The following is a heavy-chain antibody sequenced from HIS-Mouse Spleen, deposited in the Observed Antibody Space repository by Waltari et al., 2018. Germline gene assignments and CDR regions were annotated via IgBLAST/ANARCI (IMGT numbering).Heavy chain of an antibody. CDR1: GFTFSSYG. J-gene: IGHJ6*02. CDR3: AKAPYSSSSYYYYGMDV. Sequence: QVQLVESGGGVVQPGRSLRLSCAASGFTFSSYGMHWVRQVPGKGLEWVAVIWYDGSNKYYADSVKGRFTISRDNSKNTLYLQMNSLRAEDTAVYYCAKAPYSSSSYYYYGMDVWGQGTTVTVSS. CDR2: IWYDGSNK. D-gene: IGHD6-6*01. V-gene: IGHV3-33*06.